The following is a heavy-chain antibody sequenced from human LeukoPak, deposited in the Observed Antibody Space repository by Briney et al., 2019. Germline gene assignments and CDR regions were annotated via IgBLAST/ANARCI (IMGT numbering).Heavy chain of an antibody. V-gene: IGHV3-23*01. CDR2: ISSSGSGGNT. D-gene: IGHD1-26*01. J-gene: IGHJ2*01. Sequence: QAGGSLRLSCAASGVTLSSYAMSWARQAPGKGLEWVSGISSSGSGGNTYYADSVKGRFTISRDSSKNTLFLHMNTLRAEGTAIYYCAKDRTMGASYWYFDLWGRGTLVTVSS. CDR1: GVTLSSYA. CDR3: AKDRTMGASYWYFDL.